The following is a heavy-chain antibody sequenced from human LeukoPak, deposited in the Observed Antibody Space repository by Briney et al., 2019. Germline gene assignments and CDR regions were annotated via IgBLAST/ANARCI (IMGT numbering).Heavy chain of an antibody. Sequence: GGSLRLSCAASGFTFDDYAMHWVRQAPGKGLEWVSGISWNSGSIGYADSVKGRFTISRDNAKNSLYLQMNSLRAEDTALYYCAKDRDHWGAFDIWGQGTMVTVSS. V-gene: IGHV3-9*01. CDR1: GFTFDDYA. J-gene: IGHJ3*02. D-gene: IGHD7-27*01. CDR2: ISWNSGSI. CDR3: AKDRDHWGAFDI.